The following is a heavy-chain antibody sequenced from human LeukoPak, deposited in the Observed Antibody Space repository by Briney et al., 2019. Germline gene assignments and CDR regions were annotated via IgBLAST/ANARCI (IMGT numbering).Heavy chain of an antibody. CDR3: ARNVMSAFDI. CDR1: GGSISSGSYY. D-gene: IGHD3-16*01. Sequence: PSGTLSLTCTVSGGSISSGSYYWSWIRQPAGKGLEWIGRIYTSGSTNYNPSLKSRVTISVDTSKNQFSLKLSSVTAADTAVYYCARNVMSAFDIWGQGTMVTVSS. CDR2: IYTSGST. J-gene: IGHJ3*02. V-gene: IGHV4-61*02.